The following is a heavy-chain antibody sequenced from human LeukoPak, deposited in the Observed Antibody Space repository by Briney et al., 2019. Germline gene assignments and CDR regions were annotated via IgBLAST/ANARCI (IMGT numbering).Heavy chain of an antibody. V-gene: IGHV4-59*11. CDR2: ISYSGST. CDR1: GGSISSHY. Sequence: PSETLSLTCTVSGGSISSHYWSWIRQPPGKGLEWIGYISYSGSTNYNPSLKSRVTISIDTSKNQFSLQLNSVTPEDTAVYYCARALPAAGNPWFDTWGPGTLVTVSS. J-gene: IGHJ5*02. CDR3: ARALPAAGNPWFDT. D-gene: IGHD6-13*01.